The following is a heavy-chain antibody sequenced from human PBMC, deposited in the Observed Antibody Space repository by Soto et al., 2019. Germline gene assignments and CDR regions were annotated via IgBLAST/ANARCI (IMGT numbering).Heavy chain of an antibody. CDR3: ARDRLYGGNSGSDY. V-gene: IGHV3-33*01. CDR2: IWYDGSNK. CDR1: GFTFSSYG. J-gene: IGHJ4*02. D-gene: IGHD2-21*02. Sequence: VGSLRLSCAASGFTFSSYGMHWVRQAPGKGLEWVAVIWYDGSNKYYADSVKGRFTISRDNSKNTLYLQMNSLRAEDTAVYYCARDRLYGGNSGSDYWGQGTLVTVSS.